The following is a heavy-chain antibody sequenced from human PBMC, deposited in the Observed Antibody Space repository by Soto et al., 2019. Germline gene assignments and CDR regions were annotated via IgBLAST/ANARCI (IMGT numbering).Heavy chain of an antibody. D-gene: IGHD3-3*01. V-gene: IGHV1-46*01. CDR2: INPSGGST. CDR3: ARAGPLEWLLAPVYYYGMDV. Sequence: ASVKVSCKASGYTFTSYYMHWVRQAPGQGLEWMGIINPSGGSTSYAQKFQGRVTMTRDTSTSTVYMELSNLRSEDTAVYYCARAGPLEWLLAPVYYYGMDVWGQGTTVTVSS. CDR1: GYTFTSYY. J-gene: IGHJ6*02.